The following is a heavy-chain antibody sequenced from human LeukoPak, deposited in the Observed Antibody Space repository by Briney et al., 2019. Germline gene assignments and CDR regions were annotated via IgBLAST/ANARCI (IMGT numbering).Heavy chain of an antibody. D-gene: IGHD2-21*02. CDR3: ARGGQPLLGNWFDH. V-gene: IGHV4-39*02. Sequence: SETLSLTCSVSGGSISNSNYYWGWIRLPPGKGMEWIGTIYYSGSTNYNPSLKSRLTISVRTSKNQFSMKLRSVTAADTAAYYCARGGQPLLGNWFDHWGRGTLVTVSS. J-gene: IGHJ5*02. CDR2: IYYSGST. CDR1: GGSISNSNYY.